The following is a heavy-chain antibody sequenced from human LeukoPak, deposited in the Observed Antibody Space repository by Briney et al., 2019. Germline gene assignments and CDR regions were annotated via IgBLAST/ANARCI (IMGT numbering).Heavy chain of an antibody. CDR1: GGSISSSNW. V-gene: IGHV4-4*02. Sequence: SSGTLSLTCAVSGGSISSSNWWSWVRQPPGKGLEWIGEIYHSGSTNYNPSLKSRVTISVDKSKNQFSLKLSSVTAADTAVYYCARVDGYCSSTSCYGPLDYWGQGTLVTVSS. CDR3: ARVDGYCSSTSCYGPLDY. CDR2: IYHSGST. J-gene: IGHJ4*02. D-gene: IGHD2-2*03.